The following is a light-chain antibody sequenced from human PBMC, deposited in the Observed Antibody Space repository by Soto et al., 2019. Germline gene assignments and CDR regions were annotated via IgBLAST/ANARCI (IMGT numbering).Light chain of an antibody. J-gene: IGKJ4*01. CDR3: QQFNTYPALT. CDR2: DVS. V-gene: IGKV1-13*02. Sequence: AIQLTQSPSSLSASVGDRVTITCRASQGISSALAWYQQKPGKSPNLLIYDVSSLESGVPSRFSGSGSGTDFTLTISSLQPGDFATYYCQQFNTYPALTFGGGTKVEIK. CDR1: QGISSA.